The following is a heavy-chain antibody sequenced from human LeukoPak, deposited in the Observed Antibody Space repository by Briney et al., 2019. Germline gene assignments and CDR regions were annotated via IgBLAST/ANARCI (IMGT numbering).Heavy chain of an antibody. CDR3: ARGLYGSGSWAFDY. CDR2: ISYDGSNK. J-gene: IGHJ4*02. CDR1: GFTFSSYA. Sequence: PGGSLRLSCAASGFTFSSYAMHWVRQAPGKGLEWVAVISYDGSNKYYADSVKGRFTISRDNSKNTLYLQMNSLRAEDTAVYYCARGLYGSGSWAFDYWGQGTLVTVSS. V-gene: IGHV3-30-3*01. D-gene: IGHD3-10*01.